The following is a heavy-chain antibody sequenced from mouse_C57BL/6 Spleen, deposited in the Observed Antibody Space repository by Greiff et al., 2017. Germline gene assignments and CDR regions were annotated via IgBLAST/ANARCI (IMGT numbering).Heavy chain of an antibody. J-gene: IGHJ3*01. CDR1: GYTFTGYW. D-gene: IGHD1-1*01. CDR3: AREGNYYGSRFAY. CDR2: ILPGSGST. V-gene: IGHV1-9*01. Sequence: QVQLKESGAELMKPGASVKLSCKATGYTFTGYWIEWVKQRPGHGLEWIGEILPGSGSTNYNEKFKGKATFTADTSSNTAYMQLSSLTTEDSAIYYCAREGNYYGSRFAYWGQGTLVTVSA.